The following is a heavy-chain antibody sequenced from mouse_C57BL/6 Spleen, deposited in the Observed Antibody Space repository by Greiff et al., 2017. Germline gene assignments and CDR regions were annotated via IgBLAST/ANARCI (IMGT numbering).Heavy chain of an antibody. CDR3: ASVYYYCSGAY. CDR2: ISGGGGST. V-gene: IGHV5-9*01. D-gene: IGHD1-1*01. J-gene: IGHJ3*01. Sequence: VQLKESGGGLVKPGGSLKLSCAASGFTFSSYTMSWVRQTPGKRLEWVATISGGGGSTYYPDSVKGRVTISRDNAKKTLYLQMSSLRSEDTVLYYCASVYYYCSGAYWGQGTLVTVSA. CDR1: GFTFSSYT.